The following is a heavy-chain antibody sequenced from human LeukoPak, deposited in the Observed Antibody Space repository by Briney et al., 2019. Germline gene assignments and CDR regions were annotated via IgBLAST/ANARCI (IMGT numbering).Heavy chain of an antibody. CDR2: LSGSGSST. D-gene: IGHD6-13*01. Sequence: GGSLRLSCAASGFTFNNFAMSWFRQAPGKGLDWVSGLSGSGSSTFYADSVKGRFIISRDNSNSTLYLQMNSLRAEDTAVYYCAKRPKYGNSWIDFWGQGTLVTVSS. V-gene: IGHV3-23*01. J-gene: IGHJ4*02. CDR3: AKRPKYGNSWIDF. CDR1: GFTFNNFA.